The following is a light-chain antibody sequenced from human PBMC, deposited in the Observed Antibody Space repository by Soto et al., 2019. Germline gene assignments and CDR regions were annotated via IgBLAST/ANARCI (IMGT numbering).Light chain of an antibody. CDR2: GAS. J-gene: IGKJ4*01. CDR3: HQYGGSLLT. Sequence: EIVLTQSPATLSLSPGERATLSCRASQSVTSDYVAWYQQKPGQAPRLLIYGASIRATGIPHRFSGSGSGTDFTLTISRVEPEDLAVYYCHQYGGSLLTFGGGTKVEIK. V-gene: IGKV3-20*01. CDR1: QSVTSDY.